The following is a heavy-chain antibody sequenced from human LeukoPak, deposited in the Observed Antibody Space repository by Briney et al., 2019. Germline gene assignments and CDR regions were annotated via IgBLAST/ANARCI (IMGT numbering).Heavy chain of an antibody. Sequence: ASVKVSCKASGYTFTADFMHWLRQAPGQGLEWMGWINPNSGGTNYAQRCQGRVSMTRDTSRSTVYMERSTRVSDGTAVYYWTRGCFSNPGVDWFHPWGQGPLVSVSS. J-gene: IGHJ5*02. CDR2: INPNSGGT. CDR1: GYTFTADF. V-gene: IGHV1-2*02. CDR3: TRGCFSNPGVDWFHP. D-gene: IGHD3-3*01.